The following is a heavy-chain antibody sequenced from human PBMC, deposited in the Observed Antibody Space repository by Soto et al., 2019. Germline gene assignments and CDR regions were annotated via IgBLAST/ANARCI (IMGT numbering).Heavy chain of an antibody. V-gene: IGHV4-30-4*01. J-gene: IGHJ6*02. CDR3: AREPLDGMDV. CDR1: GGSVNTGDNY. Sequence: QVQLPQLGPGLVKPSQTLSLECTVIGGSVNTGDNYWSWVRQSPGRGLEWIGYIYHTGNTFYNPALENRVTMSVDASKNQFSLTLTSVTAADTAVYFCAREPLDGMDVWGQGTNVTVSS. CDR2: IYHTGNT.